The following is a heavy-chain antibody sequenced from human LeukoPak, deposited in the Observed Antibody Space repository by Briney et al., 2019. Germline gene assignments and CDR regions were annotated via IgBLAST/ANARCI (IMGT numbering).Heavy chain of an antibody. CDR2: INHSGST. CDR3: ARETDY. CDR1: GGTFSGYY. V-gene: IGHV4-34*01. Sequence: SETLSLTCAVYGGTFSGYYWSWIRQPPGKGLEWIGEINHSGSTNYNPSLKSRVTISVDTSKNQFSLKLSSVTAADTAVYYCARETDYWGQGTLVTVSS. J-gene: IGHJ4*02.